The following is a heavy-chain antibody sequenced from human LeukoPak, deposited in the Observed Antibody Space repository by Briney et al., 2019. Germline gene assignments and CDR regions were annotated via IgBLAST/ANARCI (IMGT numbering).Heavy chain of an antibody. CDR2: IIPILGIA. J-gene: IGHJ3*02. CDR1: GYTFTSYG. V-gene: IGHV1-69*04. D-gene: IGHD2-15*01. Sequence: SVKVSCKASGYTFTSYGISWVRQAPGQGFEWMGRIIPILGIANYAQKFQGRVTITADKSTSTAYMELSSLRSEDTAVYYCASGYCSGGSCYMGAFDIWGQGTMVTVSS. CDR3: ASGYCSGGSCYMGAFDI.